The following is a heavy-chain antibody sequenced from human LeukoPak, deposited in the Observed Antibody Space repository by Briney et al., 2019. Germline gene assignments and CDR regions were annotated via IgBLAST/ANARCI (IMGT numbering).Heavy chain of an antibody. CDR2: INHSGST. Sequence: PSETLSLTCAVYGESFSGYYWSWIRQPPGKGLEWIGEINHSGSTNYNPSLKSRVTISVDTSKNQFSLKLSSVTAADTAVYYCAVIAVAGIDFDYWGQGTLVTVSS. CDR3: AVIAVAGIDFDY. J-gene: IGHJ4*02. D-gene: IGHD6-19*01. V-gene: IGHV4-34*01. CDR1: GESFSGYY.